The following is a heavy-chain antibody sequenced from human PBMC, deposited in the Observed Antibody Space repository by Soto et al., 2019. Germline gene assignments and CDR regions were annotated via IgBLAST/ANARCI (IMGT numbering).Heavy chain of an antibody. D-gene: IGHD6-13*01. CDR3: ARVLSSSWYPAY. J-gene: IGHJ4*02. CDR2: ISGSGDST. CDR1: GFTFSSYA. Sequence: GGSLRLSCAASGFTFSSYAMSWVRQAPGKGLEWVSGISGSGDSTYYADSVKGRFTISRDNSKNTLYLQMGSLRAGDMAVYYCARVLSSSWYPAYWGQGTLVTVSS. V-gene: IGHV3-23*01.